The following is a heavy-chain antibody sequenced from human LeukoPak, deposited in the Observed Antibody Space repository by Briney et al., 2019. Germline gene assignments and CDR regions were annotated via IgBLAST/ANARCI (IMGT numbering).Heavy chain of an antibody. V-gene: IGHV4-59*01. CDR2: IYYSGST. Sequence: SETLSLTCTVSGGSISSYYWSWIRQPPGKGLEWIGYIYYSGSTNYNPSLKSRVTISVDTSKNQFSLKLSSVTAADTGVYYWARGPRKDIVVVPAALHLDYWGQGTLVSVSS. D-gene: IGHD2-2*01. CDR3: ARGPRKDIVVVPAALHLDY. CDR1: GGSISSYY. J-gene: IGHJ4*02.